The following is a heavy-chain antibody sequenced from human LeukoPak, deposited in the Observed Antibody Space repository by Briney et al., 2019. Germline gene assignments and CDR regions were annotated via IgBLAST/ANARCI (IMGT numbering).Heavy chain of an antibody. CDR2: IHYSGST. CDR1: GGSISSYY. D-gene: IGHD3-10*01. CDR3: ARDTITMVRGVISLDAFDI. V-gene: IGHV4-59*01. Sequence: SETLSLTCTVSGGSISSYYWSWIRQPPGKGLEWIGYIHYSGSTHYNPSLKSRVTISVDTSKNQFSLKLSSVTAADTAVYYCARDTITMVRGVISLDAFDIWGQGTMVTVSS. J-gene: IGHJ3*02.